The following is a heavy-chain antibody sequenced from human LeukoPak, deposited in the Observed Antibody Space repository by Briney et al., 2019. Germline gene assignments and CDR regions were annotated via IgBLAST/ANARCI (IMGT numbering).Heavy chain of an antibody. CDR3: ARDLLTYSSSWDY. Sequence: GGSLRLSCAASGFTFSSYSMNWVRQAPGKGLEWVSSNSSSSSYIYYADSVKGRFTISRDNAKNSLYLQMNSLGAEDTAVYYCARDLLTYSSSWDYWGQGTLVTVSS. J-gene: IGHJ4*02. V-gene: IGHV3-21*01. CDR2: NSSSSSYI. CDR1: GFTFSSYS. D-gene: IGHD6-13*01.